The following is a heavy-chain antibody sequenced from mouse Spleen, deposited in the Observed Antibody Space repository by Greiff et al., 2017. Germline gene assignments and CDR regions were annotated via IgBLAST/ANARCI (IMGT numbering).Heavy chain of an antibody. CDR1: GYTFTSYW. D-gene: IGHD1-1*01. J-gene: IGHJ1*01. V-gene: IGHV1-64*01. CDR3: ARDYYGKKDWYFDV. Sequence: QVQLQQPGAELVKPGASVKLSCKASGYTFTSYWMHWVKQRPGQGLEWIGMIHPNSGSTNYNEKFKSKATLTVDKSSSTAYMQLSSLTSEDSAVYYCARDYYGKKDWYFDVWGAGTTVTVSS. CDR2: IHPNSGST.